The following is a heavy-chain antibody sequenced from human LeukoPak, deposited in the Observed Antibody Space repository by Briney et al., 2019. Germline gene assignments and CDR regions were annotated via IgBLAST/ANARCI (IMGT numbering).Heavy chain of an antibody. V-gene: IGHV1-69*02. D-gene: IGHD1-20*01. CDR1: GGTFSSYT. J-gene: IGHJ5*02. CDR3: ARVLTDNWNWFDP. CDR2: IIPILGIA. Sequence: GSSVKVSCKASGGTFSSYTISWVRQAPGQGLEGMGRIIPILGIANYAQKFQGRVTITADKSTSTAYVELSSLRSEDTAVYYCARVLTDNWNWFDPWGQGTLVTVSS.